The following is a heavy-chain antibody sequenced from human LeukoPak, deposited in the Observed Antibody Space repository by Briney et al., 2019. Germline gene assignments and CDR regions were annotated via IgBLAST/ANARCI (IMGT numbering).Heavy chain of an antibody. CDR2: INSDGSST. D-gene: IGHD4-23*01. J-gene: IGHJ3*02. V-gene: IGHV3-74*01. CDR1: GFTFSSYW. Sequence: GGSLRLSCAASGFTFSSYWMHWVRQAPGKGLVWVSRINSDGSSTSYADSVKGRFTISKDNAMNTLYLQMNSLRAEDTAVYYCAILVVTPDDAFDNWGQGTMVTVSS. CDR3: AILVVTPDDAFDN.